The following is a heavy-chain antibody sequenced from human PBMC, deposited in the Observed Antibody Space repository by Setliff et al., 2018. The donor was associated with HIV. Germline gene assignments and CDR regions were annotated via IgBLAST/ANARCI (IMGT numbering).Heavy chain of an antibody. J-gene: IGHJ6*03. Sequence: ASVKVSCKASGYTFTSYGISWVRQAPGQGLEWMGWISAYNGNTNYAQKLQGRVTMTTDTSTSTAYMELSSLRSEDTAVYYCVRGVQSPPHYSYYYMDVWGEGTMVTVSS. CDR1: GYTFTSYG. D-gene: IGHD3-3*01. CDR2: ISAYNGNT. V-gene: IGHV1-18*01. CDR3: VRGVQSPPHYSYYYMDV.